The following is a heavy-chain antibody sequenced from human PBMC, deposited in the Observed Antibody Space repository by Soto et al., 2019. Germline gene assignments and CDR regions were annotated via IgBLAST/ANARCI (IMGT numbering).Heavy chain of an antibody. CDR3: AKDRLDWPLGWFDP. J-gene: IGHJ5*02. Sequence: GGSLRLSCAASEFTFSSYGMHWVRQAPGKGLEWVAVISYDGSNKYYADSVKGRFTISRDNSKNTLYLQMNSLRAEDTAVYYCAKDRLDWPLGWFDPWGQGTLVTVSS. CDR1: EFTFSSYG. D-gene: IGHD3-9*01. CDR2: ISYDGSNK. V-gene: IGHV3-30*18.